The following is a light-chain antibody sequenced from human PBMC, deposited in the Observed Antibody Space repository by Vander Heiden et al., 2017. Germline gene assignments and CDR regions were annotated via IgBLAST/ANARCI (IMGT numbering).Light chain of an antibody. CDR3: QQSNIYPTRAFT. J-gene: IGKJ3*01. CDR1: PGISSA. Sequence: AIQLTHSPSSLSASVGDRVPLPCRASPGISSALAWYQQKPGKATKLLIYDASSLESGGPSRFSGSGCGTDFTLTISSLQTEEFASYYCQQSNIYPTRAFTFGPWTKVDIK. CDR2: DAS. V-gene: IGKV1-13*02.